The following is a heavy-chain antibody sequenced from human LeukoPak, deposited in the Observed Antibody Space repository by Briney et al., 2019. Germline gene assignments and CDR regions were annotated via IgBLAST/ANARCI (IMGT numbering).Heavy chain of an antibody. CDR2: IYYSGYT. V-gene: IGHV4-59*01. Sequence: SETLSLTCTVSGGSISSYYWSWIRQPTGKGLKWIGNIYYSGYTTYSRSLRSRVTISEDTSKKQFSLKLSSVTAADTAVYYCARETSQKGAHYMDVWGKGTTITISS. J-gene: IGHJ6*03. D-gene: IGHD3-16*01. CDR3: ARETSQKGAHYMDV. CDR1: GGSISSYY.